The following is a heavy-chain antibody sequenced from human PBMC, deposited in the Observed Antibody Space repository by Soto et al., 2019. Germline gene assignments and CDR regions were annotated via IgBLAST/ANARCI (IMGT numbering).Heavy chain of an antibody. CDR1: GFTFSSYS. V-gene: IGHV3-21*01. D-gene: IGHD3-9*01. Sequence: EVQLVESGGGLVKPGGSLRLSCAASGFTFSSYSMNWVRQAPGKGLEWVSSISSSSSYIYYADSVKGRFTISRDNAKNSLYLQMNSLRAEDTAVYYCARDFDDNYYYYGMDVWGQGTTVTVSS. J-gene: IGHJ6*02. CDR2: ISSSSSYI. CDR3: ARDFDDNYYYYGMDV.